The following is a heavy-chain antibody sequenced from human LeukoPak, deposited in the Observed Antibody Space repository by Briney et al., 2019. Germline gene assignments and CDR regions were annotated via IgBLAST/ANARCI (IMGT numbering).Heavy chain of an antibody. Sequence: GGSLRLSCAASGFTFSKYAMSWVRQVPGKGLEWVSSIGDSGSSTYYADSVKGRFIISRDSSKNTLYLQMSSLRVEDTAIYYCARRPYAGAFDIWGQGTMVTVSS. J-gene: IGHJ3*02. CDR3: ARRPYAGAFDI. V-gene: IGHV3-23*01. CDR2: IGDSGSST. D-gene: IGHD4-17*01. CDR1: GFTFSKYA.